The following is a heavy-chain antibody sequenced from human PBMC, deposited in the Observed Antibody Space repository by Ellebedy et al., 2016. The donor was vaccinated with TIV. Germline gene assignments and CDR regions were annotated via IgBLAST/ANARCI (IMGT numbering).Heavy chain of an antibody. V-gene: IGHV3-21*01. D-gene: IGHD4-11*01. CDR2: ISSSSNDI. J-gene: IGHJ4*02. CDR3: ARDGTVTTPTYFDY. Sequence: GGSLRLSCAASGFSFSSYGINWVRQAPGMGLEWVSFISSSSNDISYADSVQGRFTISRDNSKNTLYLQMNSLRVEDTAVYYCARDGTVTTPTYFDYWGQGTLVTVSS. CDR1: GFSFSSYG.